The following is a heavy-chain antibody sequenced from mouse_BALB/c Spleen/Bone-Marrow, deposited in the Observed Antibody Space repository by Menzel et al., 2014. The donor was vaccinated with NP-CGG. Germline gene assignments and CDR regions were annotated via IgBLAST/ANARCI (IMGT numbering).Heavy chain of an antibody. Sequence: VQLQQSGPQLVRPGASVKISCKASGYSFTSYWMHWVTQRPGQGLEWIGMIDPSDSETRLNQKFKDKATLTVDKSSSTAYMQLSSPTSEDSAVYYCASPSDGNPFSYWGQGTLVTVSA. V-gene: IGHV1S127*01. CDR2: IDPSDSET. CDR1: GYSFTSYW. D-gene: IGHD2-1*01. J-gene: IGHJ3*01. CDR3: ASPSDGNPFSY.